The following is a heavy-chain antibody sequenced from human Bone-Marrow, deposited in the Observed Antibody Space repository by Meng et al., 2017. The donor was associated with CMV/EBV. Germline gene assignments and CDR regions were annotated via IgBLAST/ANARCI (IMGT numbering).Heavy chain of an antibody. CDR2: INAGNGNT. D-gene: IGHD3-10*01. V-gene: IGHV1-3*01. CDR3: ARFSSGSSDY. J-gene: IGHJ4*02. CDR1: GYTFTSYT. Sequence: QVQLVQSGAEVKKPGASVKVSCKASGYTFTSYTIHWVRQAPGQSLEWMGWINAGNGNTIYSQEFQGRVTITRDTSATTAYMELSSLISEDTAVYYCARFSSGSSDYWGQGTLVTVSS.